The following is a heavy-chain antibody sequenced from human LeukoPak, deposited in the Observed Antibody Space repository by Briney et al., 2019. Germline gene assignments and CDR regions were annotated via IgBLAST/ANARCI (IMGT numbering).Heavy chain of an antibody. CDR2: ISSSSSYI. V-gene: IGHV3-21*01. Sequence: PGGSLRLSCAASGFTFSSYSMNWVRQAPGKGLEWVSTISSSSSYIYYADSVKGRFTISRDNAKNSLYLQMNSLRAEDTAVYYCAREKGSSGYPYYFDYWGQGTLATVSS. CDR3: AREKGSSGYPYYFDY. D-gene: IGHD3-22*01. J-gene: IGHJ4*02. CDR1: GFTFSSYS.